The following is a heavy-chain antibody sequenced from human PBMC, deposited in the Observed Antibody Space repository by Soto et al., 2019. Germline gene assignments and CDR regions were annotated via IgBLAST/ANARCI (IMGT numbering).Heavy chain of an antibody. CDR2: IYYSGST. CDR1: GGSISSYY. D-gene: IGHD3-16*01. J-gene: IGHJ4*02. Sequence: XETLSLPCTVAGGSISSYYWSWIRQPPGKGLEWIGYIYYSGSTNYNPSLKSRVTISVDTSKNQFSLKLSSVTAADTAVYYCARDPLGHWGQGALVTVSS. CDR3: ARDPLGH. V-gene: IGHV4-59*01.